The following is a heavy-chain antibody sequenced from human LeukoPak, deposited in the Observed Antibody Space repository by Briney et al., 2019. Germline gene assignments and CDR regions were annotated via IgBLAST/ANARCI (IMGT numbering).Heavy chain of an antibody. V-gene: IGHV4-39*01. D-gene: IGHD6-13*01. CDR3: ARQPYSGKSWLDY. CDR2: IYYSGST. J-gene: IGHJ4*02. Sequence: SETLSLTCTVSGGSISGNNYYWGWIRQPPGKGLEWIATIYYSGSTYYNPSLESRVTISVDTSKNQFSLMVNSVTAADTAVYYCARQPYSGKSWLDYWGQGTLVTVSS. CDR1: GGSISGNNYY.